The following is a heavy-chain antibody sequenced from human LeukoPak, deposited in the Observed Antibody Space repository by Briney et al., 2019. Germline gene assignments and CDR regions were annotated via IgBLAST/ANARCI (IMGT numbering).Heavy chain of an antibody. CDR2: ISSNGGST. V-gene: IGHV3-64*01. J-gene: IGHJ4*02. CDR1: GFTFSSYA. D-gene: IGHD5-12*01. CDR3: ARGRYSGYDWFDY. Sequence: GGSLRLSCEASGFTFSSYAMHWVRQAPGKGLEYVSAISSNGGSTYYANSVKGRFTTSRDNSKNTLYLRMGSLRAEDMAVYYCARGRYSGYDWFDYWGQGTLVTVSS.